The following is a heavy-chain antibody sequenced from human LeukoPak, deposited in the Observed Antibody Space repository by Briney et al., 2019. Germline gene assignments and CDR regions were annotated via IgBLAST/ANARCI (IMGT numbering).Heavy chain of an antibody. J-gene: IGHJ4*02. D-gene: IGHD4-17*01. CDR2: KYNSGST. Sequence: PSETLSLTCTVYGGSISGSYSSWIRQPPGKGLEWIAYKYNSGSTNYNPSLKSRVTISIDTSKNQFYLKLSSLTAADTAIYYCARGIESYGDYGYWGQGILVTVSS. CDR1: GGSISGSY. CDR3: ARGIESYGDYGY. V-gene: IGHV4-59*01.